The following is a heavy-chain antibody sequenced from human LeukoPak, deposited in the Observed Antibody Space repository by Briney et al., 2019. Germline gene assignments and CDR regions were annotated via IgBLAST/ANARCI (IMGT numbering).Heavy chain of an antibody. Sequence: GGSLRLSCAASGFTFSGDGMHWVRQAPGKGLEWVALISYDGSNKYYADSVKGRFTISRDNSKNTLYLQMNSLRAEDTAVYYCAKGELGLWFDYWGQGTLVTVSS. CDR3: AKGELGLWFDY. V-gene: IGHV3-30*18. CDR2: ISYDGSNK. J-gene: IGHJ4*02. D-gene: IGHD5-18*01. CDR1: GFTFSGDG.